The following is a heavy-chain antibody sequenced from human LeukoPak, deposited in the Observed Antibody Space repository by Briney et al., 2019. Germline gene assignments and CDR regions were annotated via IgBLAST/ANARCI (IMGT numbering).Heavy chain of an antibody. CDR3: ARGNSGRHDY. Sequence: SQTLSLTCAISGDSVSSNSVSWSWIRQSPSRGLEWLGRTYCRSKWFNDYVVSMKRRITINPDTSKNQFSLQLNSVTPEDTAVYYCARGNSGRHDYWGQGTLVTVSS. CDR1: GDSVSSNSVS. J-gene: IGHJ4*02. V-gene: IGHV6-1*01. D-gene: IGHD6-19*01. CDR2: TYCRSKWFN.